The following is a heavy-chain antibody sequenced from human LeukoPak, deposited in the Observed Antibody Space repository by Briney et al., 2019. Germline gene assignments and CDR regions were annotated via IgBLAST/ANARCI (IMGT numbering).Heavy chain of an antibody. J-gene: IGHJ4*02. CDR3: ANTYCSGGSCYG. D-gene: IGHD2-15*01. Sequence: ASVKVSCKASGYTFTSYGISWVRQAPGQGLGWMGWISAYNGNTNYAQKLQGRVTMTTDTSTSTAYMELRSLRSDDTAAYYCANTYCSGGSCYGWGQGTLVTVSS. CDR2: ISAYNGNT. CDR1: GYTFTSYG. V-gene: IGHV1-18*01.